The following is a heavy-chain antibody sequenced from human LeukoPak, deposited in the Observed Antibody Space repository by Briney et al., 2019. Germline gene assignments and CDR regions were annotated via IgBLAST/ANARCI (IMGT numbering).Heavy chain of an antibody. D-gene: IGHD5-24*01. Sequence: GGSLRLSCAASGLIVSSNYMTWVRQAPGKGLEWVSTIYSGGNSYYADSVEGRFTVSRDNPRNTLYLQMNSLRAEDTAVYYCAGAKEEMTSILGFDYWGQGTLVTVSS. CDR3: AGAKEEMTSILGFDY. J-gene: IGHJ4*02. CDR2: IYSGGNS. V-gene: IGHV3-53*01. CDR1: GLIVSSNY.